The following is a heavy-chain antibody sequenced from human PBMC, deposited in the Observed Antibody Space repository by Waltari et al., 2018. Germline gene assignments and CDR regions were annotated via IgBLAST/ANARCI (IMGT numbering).Heavy chain of an antibody. Sequence: EVQLVQSGAEVKKPGESLKISCKGSGYSFTSYWIGWVRQLPGKGLEWMGIIYPGDSDTRYSPSFQGQVTISADKSISTAYLQWSSLKASDTAMYYCARQKNYPSRWQLVLGYFDYWGQGTLVTVSS. J-gene: IGHJ4*02. D-gene: IGHD6-13*01. CDR3: ARQKNYPSRWQLVLGYFDY. CDR2: IYPGDSDT. CDR1: GYSFTSYW. V-gene: IGHV5-51*01.